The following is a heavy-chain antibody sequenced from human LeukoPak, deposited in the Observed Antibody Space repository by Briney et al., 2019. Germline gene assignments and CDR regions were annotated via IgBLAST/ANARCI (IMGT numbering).Heavy chain of an antibody. CDR2: ISSSSSYI. V-gene: IGHV3-21*01. J-gene: IGHJ5*02. Sequence: GGSLRLSCAASGFTFSSYSMNWVRQAPGKGLEWVSSISSSSSYIYYADSVKGRFTISRDNAKNSLYLQMNSLRAEDTAVYYCASSGSYPLGPFDPWGQGTLVTVSS. D-gene: IGHD3-10*01. CDR1: GFTFSSYS. CDR3: ASSGSYPLGPFDP.